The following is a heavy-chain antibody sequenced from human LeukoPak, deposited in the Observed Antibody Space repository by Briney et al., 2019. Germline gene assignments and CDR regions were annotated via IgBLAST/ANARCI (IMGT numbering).Heavy chain of an antibody. CDR1: GGTFSSYA. CDR2: IIPIFGTA. Sequence: GASVKVSCKASGGTFSSYAISWVRQAPGQGLEWMGGIIPIFGTANYAQKFQGRVTITTDESTSTAYKELSSLRSEDTAVYYCARADHGRGGVFDYWGQGTLVTVSS. J-gene: IGHJ4*02. CDR3: ARADHGRGGVFDY. V-gene: IGHV1-69*05. D-gene: IGHD2-8*01.